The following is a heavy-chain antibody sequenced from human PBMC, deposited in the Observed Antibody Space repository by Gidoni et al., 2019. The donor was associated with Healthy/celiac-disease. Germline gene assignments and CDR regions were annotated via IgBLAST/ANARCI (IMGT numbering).Heavy chain of an antibody. Sequence: VQLQQWGAGLLKPSETLSLTCAVYGGSFSGYYWSWIRQPPGKGLEWIGEINHSGSTNYNPSLKSRVTISVDTSKNQFSLKLSSVTAADTAVYYCARGTSLDYWGQGTLVTVSS. CDR3: ARGTSLDY. CDR2: INHSGST. J-gene: IGHJ4*02. V-gene: IGHV4-34*01. CDR1: GGSFSGYY. D-gene: IGHD1-7*01.